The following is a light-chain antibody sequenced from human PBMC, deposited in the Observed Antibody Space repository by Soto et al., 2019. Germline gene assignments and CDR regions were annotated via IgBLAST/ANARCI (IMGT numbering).Light chain of an antibody. V-gene: IGKV3-20*01. J-gene: IGKJ2*01. Sequence: ESVLTQSPGTLSLSPGERATLSCRASQSVRSNFIAWYQQKPGRAPRLLIYAASSRATGIPDRFSGSGSGTDFTLTISRLEPEDFAIDNCQLYGYSPPTYTFGQGTKLEIK. CDR1: QSVRSNF. CDR3: QLYGYSPPTYT. CDR2: AAS.